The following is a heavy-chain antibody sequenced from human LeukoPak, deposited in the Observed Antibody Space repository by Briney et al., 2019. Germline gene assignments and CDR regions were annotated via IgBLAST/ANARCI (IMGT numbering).Heavy chain of an antibody. J-gene: IGHJ4*02. CDR2: ISYEGSNK. V-gene: IGHV3-30-3*01. CDR1: GFTFSSYA. CDR3: ARDLEGRDYYDSSGY. D-gene: IGHD3-22*01. Sequence: GGSLRLSCAASGFTFSSYAMHGVRQAPGKGLEGGAVISYEGSNKYYADSVKGRFTISRDNSKNRLYLQMNSLRAEDTAVYYCARDLEGRDYYDSSGYWGQGTLVTVSS.